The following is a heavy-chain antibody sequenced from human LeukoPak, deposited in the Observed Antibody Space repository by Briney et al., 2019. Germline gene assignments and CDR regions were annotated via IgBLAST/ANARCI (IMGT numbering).Heavy chain of an antibody. CDR3: AKAGRSGSYYSDY. Sequence: PGGSLRLSCAASGFTFSGSAMHWVRQASGKGLEWVGRIRSKANNYATVYAASLKGRFTISRDDSKNTAYLQMNSLRAEDTAVYYCAKAGRSGSYYSDYWGQGTLVTVSS. D-gene: IGHD3-10*01. J-gene: IGHJ4*02. V-gene: IGHV3-73*01. CDR2: IRSKANNYAT. CDR1: GFTFSGSA.